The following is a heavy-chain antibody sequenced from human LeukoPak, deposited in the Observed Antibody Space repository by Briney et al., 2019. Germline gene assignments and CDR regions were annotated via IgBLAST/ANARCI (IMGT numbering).Heavy chain of an antibody. D-gene: IGHD5-12*01. Sequence: SETLSLTCTVSGDSITSTSYYWAWIRQPPGEGLEWIGSIHYSGRVSYTSSLQSRVTISVDTSKNQISLKLSSVAAADTAVYYCARMGGYSDYATHWGQGTLVTVSS. J-gene: IGHJ4*02. CDR3: ARMGGYSDYATH. CDR2: IHYSGRV. CDR1: GDSITSTSYY. V-gene: IGHV4-39*07.